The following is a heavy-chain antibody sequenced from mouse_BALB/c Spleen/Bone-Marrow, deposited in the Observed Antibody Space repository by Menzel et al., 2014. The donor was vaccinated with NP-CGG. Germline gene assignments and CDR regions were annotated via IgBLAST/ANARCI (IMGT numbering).Heavy chain of an antibody. CDR2: ISSGGSYT. CDR3: TGGGKGNYDYAMDY. J-gene: IGHJ4*01. Sequence: EVQLQESGGGLVKPGGSLKLSCAASGFTFSSYTMSWVRQTPEKRLEWVATISSGGSYTYYPDSVKGRFTVSRDNAKNTLYLQMSSLKSEDTAMYYCTGGGKGNYDYAMDYWGQGTSVTVSS. V-gene: IGHV5-6-4*01. CDR1: GFTFSSYT. D-gene: IGHD2-1*01.